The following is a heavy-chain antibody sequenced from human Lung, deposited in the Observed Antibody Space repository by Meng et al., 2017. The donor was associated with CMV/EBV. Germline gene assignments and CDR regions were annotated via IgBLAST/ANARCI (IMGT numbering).Heavy chain of an antibody. CDR2: IKSKTAGGTT. CDR3: TTRGSIAVAGTAA. Sequence: SGFTFTDAWRTWVRPAPGKGREGVGRIKSKTAGGTTEYAAPVNGRFTISRDDSKNTLYLQMNSLKTEDTAVYYCTTRGSIAVAGTAAWGQGTLVTVSS. D-gene: IGHD6-19*01. V-gene: IGHV3-15*01. CDR1: GFTFTDAW. J-gene: IGHJ5*02.